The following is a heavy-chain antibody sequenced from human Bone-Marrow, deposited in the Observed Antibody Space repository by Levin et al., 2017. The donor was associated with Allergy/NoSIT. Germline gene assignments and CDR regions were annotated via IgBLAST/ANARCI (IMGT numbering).Heavy chain of an antibody. V-gene: IGHV3-66*01. Sequence: GGSLRLSCAASGFTVNTNYMSWVRQAPGKGLEWVSVIDSGGSTYYADSVKGRFTISRDNSKKTLYLQMNSLRAEDTAVYYCAREGERISAGKFEHWGQGTLVTVSS. CDR2: IDSGGST. D-gene: IGHD6-25*01. CDR3: AREGERISAGKFEH. CDR1: GFTVNTNY. J-gene: IGHJ4*02.